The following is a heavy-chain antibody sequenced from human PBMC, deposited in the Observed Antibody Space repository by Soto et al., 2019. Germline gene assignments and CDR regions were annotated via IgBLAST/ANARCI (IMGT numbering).Heavy chain of an antibody. V-gene: IGHV4-31*03. CDR3: ARGITIFGVVYFDY. Sequence: QVQLQESGPGLVKPSQTLSLTCTVSGGSIPSGAYYWSWIRQHPGQGLEWIGYIYHNGNTYYNPSLKSRLSISLDTSKNQFSLKLSSVTAADTAVYYCARGITIFGVVYFDYWGQGTLVTVSS. CDR2: IYHNGNT. CDR1: GGSIPSGAYY. J-gene: IGHJ4*02. D-gene: IGHD3-3*01.